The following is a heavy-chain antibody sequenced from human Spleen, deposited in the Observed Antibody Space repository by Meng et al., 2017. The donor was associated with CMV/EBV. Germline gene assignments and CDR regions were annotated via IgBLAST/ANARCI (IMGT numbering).Heavy chain of an antibody. V-gene: IGHV1-18*01. CDR3: ARVDFGYCSSTSCYSLNWFDP. CDR1: GYIFTSYG. CDR2: ISAYNGNT. J-gene: IGHJ5*02. D-gene: IGHD2-2*01. Sequence: ASVKVSCKASGYIFTSYGISWVRQAPGQGLEWMGWISAYNGNTNYAQKLQGRVTMTTDTSTSTAYMELRSLRSDDTAVYYCARVDFGYCSSTSCYSLNWFDPWGQGTLVTVSS.